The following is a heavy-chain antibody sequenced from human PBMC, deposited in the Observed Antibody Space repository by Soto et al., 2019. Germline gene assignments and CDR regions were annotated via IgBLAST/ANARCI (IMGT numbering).Heavy chain of an antibody. V-gene: IGHV3-23*01. CDR2: ISGSGGST. J-gene: IGHJ4*02. Sequence: EVQLLESGGGLVQPGGSLRLSCAASGFTFINSAMGWVRQAPGKGLEWVSTISGSGGSTYYADSLKGRFTISRDNSRNSLYMQMNSLRAEDTAIYYCAKGGQYQPRDWGQGTLVTVSS. CDR3: AKGGQYQPRD. D-gene: IGHD2-2*01. CDR1: GFTFINSA.